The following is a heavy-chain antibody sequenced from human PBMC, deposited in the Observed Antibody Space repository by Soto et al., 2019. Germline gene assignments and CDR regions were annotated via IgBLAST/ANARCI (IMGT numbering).Heavy chain of an antibody. CDR1: GGTFSSYT. Sequence: QVQLVQSGAEVKKPGSSVKVSCKASGGTFSSYTISWVRQAPGQGLEWMGRIIPILGIANYAQKFQGRVTITADKSTSTAYMELSSLRSEDTSVYYCARASSGVNVDWYFDLWGRGTLVTVSS. CDR2: IIPILGIA. V-gene: IGHV1-69*02. J-gene: IGHJ2*01. CDR3: ARASSGVNVDWYFDL. D-gene: IGHD3-10*01.